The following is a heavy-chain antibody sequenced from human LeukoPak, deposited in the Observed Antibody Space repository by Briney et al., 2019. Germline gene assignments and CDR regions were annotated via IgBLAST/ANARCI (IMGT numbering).Heavy chain of an antibody. Sequence: SGGSLRLSCAASGFTFSNAWMSWVRQAPGKGLEWVSSISSSGNYIYYADSVKGRFTISRDNAKTSLYLQMNSLRAEDTAVYYCARDSIQQQLVLEDRGSPYYFEHWGQGTLVTVSS. CDR1: GFTFSNAW. J-gene: IGHJ4*02. D-gene: IGHD6-13*01. CDR3: ARDSIQQQLVLEDRGSPYYFEH. V-gene: IGHV3-21*01. CDR2: ISSSGNYI.